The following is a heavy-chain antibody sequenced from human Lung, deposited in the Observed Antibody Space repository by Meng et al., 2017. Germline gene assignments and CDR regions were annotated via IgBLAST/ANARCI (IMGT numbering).Heavy chain of an antibody. CDR1: GGSFSDYY. J-gene: IGHJ4*02. D-gene: IGHD4-11*01. V-gene: IGHV4-34*02. CDR2: INHSGST. CDR3: ARGPTTMAHDFDY. Sequence: QVQLPAWGAVPLKPSETLSLPCVGSGGSFSDYYWSWSRQPPGKGLEWIGEINHSGSTNYNPSLESRATISVDTSQNNLSLKLSSVTAADSAVYYCARGPTTMAHDFDYWGQGTLVTVSS.